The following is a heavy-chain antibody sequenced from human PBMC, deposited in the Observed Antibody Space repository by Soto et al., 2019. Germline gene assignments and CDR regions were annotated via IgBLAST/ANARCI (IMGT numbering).Heavy chain of an antibody. CDR3: ARAGLEPGHFDY. Sequence: SVKVSCKASGVTFSSYAISWVRQAPGQGLEWMGGIIPIFGTANYAQKFQGRVTITADESTSTAYMELSSLRSEDTAVYYCARAGLEPGHFDYWGQGTLVTVS. D-gene: IGHD1-1*01. CDR1: GVTFSSYA. V-gene: IGHV1-69*13. CDR2: IIPIFGTA. J-gene: IGHJ4*02.